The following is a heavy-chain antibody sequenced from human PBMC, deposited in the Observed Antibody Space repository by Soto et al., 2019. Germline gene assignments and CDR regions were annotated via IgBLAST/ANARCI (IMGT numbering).Heavy chain of an antibody. V-gene: IGHV3-23*01. D-gene: IGHD6-19*01. J-gene: IGHJ4*02. Sequence: EVHLLESGGGVVQPGKSLKISCATSGFAFSDYPMTWVRQPPGQGMVWVSGISASGEKPYYADSVKGRFTISRDNSKNTFSQQMNSLRVEDTGIYYCAKLKWLEFGGDYWGQETLVTVSS. CDR1: GFAFSDYP. CDR3: AKLKWLEFGGDY. CDR2: ISASGEKP.